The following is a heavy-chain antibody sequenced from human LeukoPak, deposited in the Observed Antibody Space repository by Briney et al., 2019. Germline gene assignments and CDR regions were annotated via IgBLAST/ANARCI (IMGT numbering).Heavy chain of an antibody. J-gene: IGHJ4*02. V-gene: IGHV3-48*03. CDR3: ARGSPGSGRPFDY. Sequence: PGGSLRLSCAASEFTFSSYEMNWVRQAPGKGLEWVSYISHRDSTTYYADSVKGRFTISRDNAQNSLYLQMNSLGAEDTAVYYCARGSPGSGRPFDYWGQGTLVTVSS. CDR1: EFTFSSYE. CDR2: ISHRDSTT. D-gene: IGHD6-19*01.